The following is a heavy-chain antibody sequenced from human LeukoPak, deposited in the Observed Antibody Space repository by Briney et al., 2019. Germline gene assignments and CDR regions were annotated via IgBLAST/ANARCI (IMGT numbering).Heavy chain of an antibody. V-gene: IGHV4-59*08. Sequence: SETLSLTCTVSGGSISSYCWSWIRQSPGKRLEWIGDISSGSTNYNPSLKSRVTISVDTSKNQFSLRLSSVTAADTAVYYCARHQFGYCSGGTCYYWFDPWGQGTLVTVSS. CDR1: GGSISSYC. J-gene: IGHJ5*02. CDR2: ISSGST. D-gene: IGHD2-15*01. CDR3: ARHQFGYCSGGTCYYWFDP.